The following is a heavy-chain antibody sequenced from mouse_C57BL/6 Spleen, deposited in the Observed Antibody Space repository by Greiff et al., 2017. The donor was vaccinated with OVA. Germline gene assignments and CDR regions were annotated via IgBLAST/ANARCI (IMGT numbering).Heavy chain of an antibody. CDR1: GYAFSSSW. J-gene: IGHJ4*01. D-gene: IGHD2-5*01. V-gene: IGHV1-82*01. CDR3: AREGTYYSNYDAMDY. CDR2: IYPGDGDT. Sequence: QVQLQQSGPELVKPGASVKISCKASGYAFSSSWMNWVKQRPGKGLEWIGRIYPGDGDTNYNGKFKGKATLTADKSSSTAYMQLSSLTSEDSAVYFCAREGTYYSNYDAMDYWGQGTSVTVSS.